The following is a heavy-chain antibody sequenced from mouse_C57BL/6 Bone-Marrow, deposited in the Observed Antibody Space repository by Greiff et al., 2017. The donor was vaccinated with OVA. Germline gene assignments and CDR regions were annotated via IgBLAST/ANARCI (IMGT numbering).Heavy chain of an antibody. CDR1: GYTFTSYW. V-gene: IGHV1-74*01. CDR2: ILPSDGIT. J-gene: IGHJ2*01. CDR3: AIGDGSSFDY. D-gene: IGHD1-1*01. Sequence: QVQLQQPGADLVKPGASVKVSCKASGYTFTSYWMPWLNRRPGQGLEWFGGILPSDGITNYNQKFKGKATLTVDKSSSTAYMQLSSLTSEDSAVYYCAIGDGSSFDYWGQGTTLTVSS.